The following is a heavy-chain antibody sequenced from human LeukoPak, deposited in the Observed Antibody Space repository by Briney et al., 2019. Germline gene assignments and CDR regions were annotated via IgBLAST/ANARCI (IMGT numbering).Heavy chain of an antibody. Sequence: PGGSLRLSCAASGFTFSSYEMNWVRQAPGKGLEWISYISSSGSTIYYADSVKGRFTISRDNAKNSLYLQMNSLRAEDTAVYYCARESSTSGNIDYWGQGTLVTVSS. D-gene: IGHD2-2*02. V-gene: IGHV3-48*03. CDR1: GFTFSSYE. J-gene: IGHJ4*02. CDR3: ARESSTSGNIDY. CDR2: ISSSGSTI.